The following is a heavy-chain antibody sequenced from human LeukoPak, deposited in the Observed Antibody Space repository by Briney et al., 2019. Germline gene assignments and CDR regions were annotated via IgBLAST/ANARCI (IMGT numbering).Heavy chain of an antibody. V-gene: IGHV3-30-3*01. Sequence: GGSLRLSCAASGFTFSSYAMHWVRQAPGRGLEWVAVISYDGSNKYYADSVKGRFTISRDNSKNTLYLQMNSLRAEDTALYYCAKGFSYYDSSFGYWGQGTLVTVSS. CDR3: AKGFSYYDSSFGY. J-gene: IGHJ4*02. CDR1: GFTFSSYA. CDR2: ISYDGSNK. D-gene: IGHD3-22*01.